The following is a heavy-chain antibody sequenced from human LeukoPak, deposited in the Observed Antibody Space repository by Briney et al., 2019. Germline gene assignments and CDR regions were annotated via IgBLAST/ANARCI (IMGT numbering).Heavy chain of an antibody. Sequence: GGSLRLSCAASGFTFSSYAMHWVRQAPGKGLEWVAVISYDGTNKYYADSVKGRFTISRDNSKNTLYLQVHSLRAEDTAVYYCARARGYYDSGSSNWFDPWGQGTLVTVSS. V-gene: IGHV3-30*04. CDR2: ISYDGTNK. CDR1: GFTFSSYA. J-gene: IGHJ5*02. D-gene: IGHD3-10*01. CDR3: ARARGYYDSGSSNWFDP.